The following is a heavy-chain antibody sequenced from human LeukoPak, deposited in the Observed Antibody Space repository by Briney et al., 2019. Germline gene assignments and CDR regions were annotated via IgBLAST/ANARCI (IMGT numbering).Heavy chain of an antibody. J-gene: IGHJ5*02. CDR1: GGSISSYY. CDR3: ARTGYCSGDACYPGWFDP. V-gene: IGHV4-59*01. CDR2: IYYSGST. Sequence: SETLSLTCTVSGGSISSYYWSWIRQPPGKGLEWIGYIYYSGSTNYNPSLKSRLIISVDTSNNQFSLKLSSVTAADTAVYYCARTGYCSGDACYPGWFDPWGQGTLVTVSS. D-gene: IGHD2-15*01.